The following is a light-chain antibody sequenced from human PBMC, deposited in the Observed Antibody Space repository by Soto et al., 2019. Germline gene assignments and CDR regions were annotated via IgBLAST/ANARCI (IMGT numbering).Light chain of an antibody. CDR3: SSYAGSNNLV. J-gene: IGLJ2*01. CDR2: EVS. CDR1: SSDVGSYNY. Sequence: QSALTQPPSASGSPGQSVTISCTGTSSDVGSYNYVSWYQQHQGKAPKLMIYEVSKRPSGVPDRFSGSKSGNTASLTVSGRQAEDEAAYYCSSYAGSNNLVFGGGTTLTVL. V-gene: IGLV2-8*01.